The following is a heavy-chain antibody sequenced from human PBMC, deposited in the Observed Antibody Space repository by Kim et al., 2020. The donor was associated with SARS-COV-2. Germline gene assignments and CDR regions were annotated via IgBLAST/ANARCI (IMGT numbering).Heavy chain of an antibody. CDR2: IKSKADGETK. D-gene: IGHD3-22*01. V-gene: IGHV3-15*01. J-gene: IGHJ5*02. Sequence: GGSLRLSCEVSGFTFNYVWMSWVRQAPGKGLEWVGRIKSKADGETKDYAAPVKGRFTISRDDSQSTLYLQMNSLKTEDTAVYYCTAERRNYYDSSGYGSWGQGTLVTVSS. CDR3: TAERRNYYDSSGYGS. CDR1: GFTFNYVW.